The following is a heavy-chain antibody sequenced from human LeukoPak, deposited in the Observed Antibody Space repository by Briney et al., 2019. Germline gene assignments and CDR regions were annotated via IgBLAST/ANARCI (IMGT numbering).Heavy chain of an antibody. CDR3: TRGNAFDI. CDR2: IGTAGDT. V-gene: IGHV3-13*01. CDR1: GFTVSSDY. Sequence: PGGSLRLSCAASGFTVSSDYVTWVRQAPGKGLEWVSAIGTAGDTYYPGSVKGRFTISRENAKNSLYLQMNSLRAEDTAVYYCTRGNAFDIWGQGTMVTVSS. J-gene: IGHJ3*02.